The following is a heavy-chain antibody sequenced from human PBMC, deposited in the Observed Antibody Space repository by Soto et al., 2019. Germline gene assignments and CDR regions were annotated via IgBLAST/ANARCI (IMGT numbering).Heavy chain of an antibody. Sequence: SGPTLVNPTQTLTLTCTFSGFSPKTYGMRVSWVRQPPGKALEWLARIDWDDEKFYSTSLKTRLSISKGTSDNQVVLTMTNMDPIDTATYYCARSPSIAVVTAFDFWGQGSLVTVSS. CDR2: IDWDDEK. J-gene: IGHJ4*02. CDR3: ARSPSIAVVTAFDF. CDR1: GFSPKTYGMR. D-gene: IGHD2-15*01. V-gene: IGHV2-70*04.